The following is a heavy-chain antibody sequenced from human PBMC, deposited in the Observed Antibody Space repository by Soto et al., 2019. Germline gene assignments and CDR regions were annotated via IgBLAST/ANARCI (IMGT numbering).Heavy chain of an antibody. CDR1: GGTFSSYA. CDR3: ARGGYCTNGVCPEFDY. Sequence: SVKVSCKASGGTFSSYAISWVRQAPGQGLEWMGGIIPIFGTANYAQKFQGRVTITADESTSTAYMELSSLRSEDTAVYYCARGGYCTNGVCPEFDYWGQATPVTVSA. CDR2: IIPIFGTA. V-gene: IGHV1-69*13. D-gene: IGHD2-8*01. J-gene: IGHJ4*02.